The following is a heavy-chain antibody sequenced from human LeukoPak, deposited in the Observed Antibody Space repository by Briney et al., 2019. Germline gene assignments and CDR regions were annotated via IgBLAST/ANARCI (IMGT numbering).Heavy chain of an antibody. D-gene: IGHD2-2*01. CDR1: GGTFSSYA. J-gene: IGHJ3*02. V-gene: IGHV1-69*04. CDR2: IIPILGIA. Sequence: SVKVSCKASGGTFSSYAISWVRQAPGQGLEWMGRIIPILGIANYAQKFQGRVTITADKSTSTAYMELSSLRSEDTAVYYCAREDETSSQAFDIWGQGTMVTVSS. CDR3: AREDETSSQAFDI.